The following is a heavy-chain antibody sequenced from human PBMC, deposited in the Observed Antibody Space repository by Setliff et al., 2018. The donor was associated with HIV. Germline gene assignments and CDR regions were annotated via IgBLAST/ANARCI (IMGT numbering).Heavy chain of an antibody. CDR3: ALSSTTTRPYNWFDP. CDR1: GGTFSSYG. CDR2: INPNDGGA. J-gene: IGHJ5*02. V-gene: IGHV1-2*02. Sequence: ASVKVSCKASGGTFSSYGISWVRQAPGQGLEWMGWINPNDGGANYAPRFQGRVTMTSNTSITAASMELSSLRSDDTAVYYCALSSTTTRPYNWFDPWGQGTLVTVSS. D-gene: IGHD1-1*01.